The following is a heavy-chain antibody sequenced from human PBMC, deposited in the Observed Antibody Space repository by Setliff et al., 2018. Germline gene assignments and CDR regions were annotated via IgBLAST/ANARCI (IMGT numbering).Heavy chain of an antibody. CDR3: AVYNTGSSKDHY. J-gene: IGHJ4*02. CDR1: GVYAESRDTYY. Sequence: PSETLSLTCAVYGVYAESRDTYYWSWIRQPPGKGLEWIGEIYHRGGTNYNPSLKSRVTISADTAKSQFSLTLTSVTAADTAVYYCAVYNTGSSKDHYWGQGTPVTVSS. D-gene: IGHD2-8*02. V-gene: IGHV4-34*01. CDR2: IYHRGGT.